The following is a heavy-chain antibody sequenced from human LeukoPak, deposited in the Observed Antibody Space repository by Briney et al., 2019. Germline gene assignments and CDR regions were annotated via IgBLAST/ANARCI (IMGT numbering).Heavy chain of an antibody. V-gene: IGHV3-21*01. CDR3: ARLREYGDDYYYYYMDV. J-gene: IGHJ6*03. D-gene: IGHD4-17*01. CDR2: ISSSSSYI. Sequence: GGSLRLSCAASGFTFSSYCMDWVRQTPGKGLEWVSSISSSSSYIYYADSVKGRFTISRDNAKNSLYLQMNSLRAGDTGVYYCARLREYGDDYYYYYMDVWGKGTTVTVSS. CDR1: GFTFSSYC.